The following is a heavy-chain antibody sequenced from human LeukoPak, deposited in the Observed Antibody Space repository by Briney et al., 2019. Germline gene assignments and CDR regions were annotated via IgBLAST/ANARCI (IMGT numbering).Heavy chain of an antibody. V-gene: IGHV3-48*03. CDR2: IGSSDSTT. J-gene: IGHJ3*02. D-gene: IGHD2-21*02. Sequence: PGGSLRLSCVASGFTFSSYEMNWVRQAPGKGLEWLSYIGSSDSTTHYADSVKGRFTISRDNSKNTLYLQMNSLRAEDTAVYYCVKRVTGNAFDIWGQGTMVTVSS. CDR3: VKRVTGNAFDI. CDR1: GFTFSSYE.